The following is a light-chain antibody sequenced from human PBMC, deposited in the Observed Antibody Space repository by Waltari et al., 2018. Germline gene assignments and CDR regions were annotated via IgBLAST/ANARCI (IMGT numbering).Light chain of an antibody. CDR1: QSILHSNGYKY. CDR3: MQALQTPLT. CDR2: LGS. V-gene: IGKV2-28*01. Sequence: DIVMTQSPLSLSVTPGEPASISCRSSQSILHSNGYKYLDWYLQKPGQSPQLLIYLGSNRASGVPDRFSGSGSGTDFTLKISRVEAEDVGVYYCMQALQTPLTFGGGTKVEIK. J-gene: IGKJ4*01.